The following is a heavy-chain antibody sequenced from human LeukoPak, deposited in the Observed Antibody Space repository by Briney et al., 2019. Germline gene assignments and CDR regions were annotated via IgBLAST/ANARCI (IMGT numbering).Heavy chain of an antibody. CDR2: ISGSGGST. J-gene: IGHJ6*02. D-gene: IGHD2/OR15-2a*01. CDR3: ASNRRWYYGMDV. Sequence: GGSLRLSCAASGFTFSSYAMRWVRQAPGKGLEWVSAISGSGGSTYYADSVKGRFTISRDNSKNTLYLQMNSLRAEDTAVYYCASNRRWYYGMDVWGQGTTVTVSS. V-gene: IGHV3-23*01. CDR1: GFTFSSYA.